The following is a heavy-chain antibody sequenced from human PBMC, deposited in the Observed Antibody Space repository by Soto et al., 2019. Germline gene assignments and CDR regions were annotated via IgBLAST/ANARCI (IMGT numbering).Heavy chain of an antibody. CDR3: ARDAIYYYGMDV. V-gene: IGHV3-33*01. CDR1: GFTFSSYG. CDR2: IWYGGSNK. Sequence: QVQLVESGGGVVQPGRSLRLSCAASGFTFSSYGMHWVRQAPGKGLEWVAVIWYGGSNKYYADSVKGRFTISRDKSKNTLYRQMNSRRAEETAVYCCARDAIYYYGMDVWGQGSTVTFSS. J-gene: IGHJ6*02.